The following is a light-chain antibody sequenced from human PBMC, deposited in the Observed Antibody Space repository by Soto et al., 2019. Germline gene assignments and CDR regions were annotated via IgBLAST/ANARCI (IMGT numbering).Light chain of an antibody. J-gene: IGLJ3*02. CDR3: CSYAGSYTFGV. Sequence: QSVLTQPRSVSGSPGQSVTMSCTGTSSDVGGYNYVSWYQQHPGKVPKLMIYDVNKRPSGVPDRFSGSKSGNTASLTISGLQAEDEADYYCCSYAGSYTFGVFGGGTKLTVL. V-gene: IGLV2-11*01. CDR2: DVN. CDR1: SSDVGGYNY.